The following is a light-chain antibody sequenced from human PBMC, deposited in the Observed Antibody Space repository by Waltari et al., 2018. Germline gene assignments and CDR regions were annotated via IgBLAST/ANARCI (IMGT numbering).Light chain of an antibody. Sequence: QSALTQPHSVSGSPGQSVSISCTGTTSDVGGYDHVSWYQQYPGKAPRLLIYDVTKRPSGVPDRFSASKSANTASLTISGLQTEDEADYYCSSYADNTIFVFGTGTKVTVL. CDR1: TSDVGGYDH. J-gene: IGLJ1*01. V-gene: IGLV2-11*01. CDR2: DVT. CDR3: SSYADNTIFV.